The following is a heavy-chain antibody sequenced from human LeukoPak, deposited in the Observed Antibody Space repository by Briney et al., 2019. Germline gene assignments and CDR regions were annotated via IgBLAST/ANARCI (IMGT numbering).Heavy chain of an antibody. Sequence: GGSLRLSCAASGFTVSSNYMSWVRQAPGKGLEWVSSISSSSSYIYYADSVKGRFTISRDNAKNSLYLQMNSLRAEDTAVYYCARGKHCSSTSCWGTAFDYWGQGTLVTVSS. J-gene: IGHJ4*02. CDR1: GFTVSSNY. D-gene: IGHD2-2*01. CDR3: ARGKHCSSTSCWGTAFDY. CDR2: ISSSSSYI. V-gene: IGHV3-21*01.